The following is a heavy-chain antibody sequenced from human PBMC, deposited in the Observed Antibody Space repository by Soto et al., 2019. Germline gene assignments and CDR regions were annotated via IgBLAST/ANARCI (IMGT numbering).Heavy chain of an antibody. CDR3: AKGPQNSYSTSWFDH. J-gene: IGHJ5*02. Sequence: GGSLRLSCAASGFTFSNYAMNWVRQAPGKGLEWVSNIRGSGGSTYYADSVKGRFTISRDNSKDTLFLQMNSLRAEDTAIYYCAKGPQNSYSTSWFDHWGQGTLVTVSS. D-gene: IGHD6-13*01. V-gene: IGHV3-23*01. CDR2: IRGSGGST. CDR1: GFTFSNYA.